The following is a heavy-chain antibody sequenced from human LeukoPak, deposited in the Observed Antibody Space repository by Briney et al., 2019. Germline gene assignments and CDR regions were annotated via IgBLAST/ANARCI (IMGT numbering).Heavy chain of an antibody. D-gene: IGHD3-22*01. Sequence: GGLLRISCVASGFTFSSNALCWVRRDPRKGLQWVFGISGYGGSAYYDASVKGQFTISRDNSKNTLYLKMNSLRAADTAVYYCAKGPYYYDRSAPPVSLDYWGQGTLVSVSS. J-gene: IGHJ4*02. CDR1: GFTFSSNA. CDR2: ISGYGGSA. V-gene: IGHV3-23*01. CDR3: AKGPYYYDRSAPPVSLDY.